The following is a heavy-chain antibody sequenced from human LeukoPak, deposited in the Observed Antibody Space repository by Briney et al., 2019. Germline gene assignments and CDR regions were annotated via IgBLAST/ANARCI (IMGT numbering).Heavy chain of an antibody. V-gene: IGHV4-59*01. Sequence: PSETLSLTCTVPGGSISSYYWSWIRQPPGKGLEWIGYIYYSGSTNYNPSLKSRVTISVDTSKNQFSLKLSSVTAADTAVYYCARGKYYYDSSGYYPAFDYWGQGTLVTVSS. CDR2: IYYSGST. CDR3: ARGKYYYDSSGYYPAFDY. D-gene: IGHD3-22*01. CDR1: GGSISSYY. J-gene: IGHJ4*02.